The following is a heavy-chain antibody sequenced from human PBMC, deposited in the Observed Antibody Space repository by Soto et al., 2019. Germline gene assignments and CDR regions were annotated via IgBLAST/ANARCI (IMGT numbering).Heavy chain of an antibody. V-gene: IGHV4-31*02. CDR1: VGAITTGGSY. D-gene: IGHD2-2*02. Sequence: LALDWTVSVGAITTGGSYGSWSRQHPGQGREWIGNIYHSGNTYYNPSLKSRLTISVDTSKNHFSLMVDSVTAADTAVYYCSRARFQVLYGKPYFDYWGQGTLVTVSS. CDR3: SRARFQVLYGKPYFDY. CDR2: IYHSGNT. J-gene: IGHJ4*02.